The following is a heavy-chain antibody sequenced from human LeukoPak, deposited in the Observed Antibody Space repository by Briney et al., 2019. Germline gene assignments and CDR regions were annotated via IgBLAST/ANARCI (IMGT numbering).Heavy chain of an antibody. V-gene: IGHV1-2*06. Sequence: ASLKLSCTAAGYTFTGYYMHWVRQAPGQGLEWMGRTNPNSGGTNYAQTFQGRVTMTRDTSISTAYMELTRLRSDDTAVYYCAREVGVVAHQGGEFDPWGQGALVTVSS. CDR3: AREVGVVAHQGGEFDP. CDR2: TNPNSGGT. D-gene: IGHD2-2*01. CDR1: GYTFTGYY. J-gene: IGHJ5*02.